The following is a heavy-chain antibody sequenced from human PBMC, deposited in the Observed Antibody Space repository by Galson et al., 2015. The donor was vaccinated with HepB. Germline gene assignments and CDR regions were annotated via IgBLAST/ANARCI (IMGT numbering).Heavy chain of an antibody. Sequence: SVKVSCKASGGTFSSYAISWVRQAPGQGLEWMGGIIPIFGIANYAQKFQGRVTITADKSTSTAYMELSSLRSEDTAVYYCARNGRRDGYNSKSQFDYWGQGTLVTVSS. V-gene: IGHV1-69*10. CDR3: ARNGRRDGYNSKSQFDY. J-gene: IGHJ4*02. CDR2: IIPIFGIA. CDR1: GGTFSSYA. D-gene: IGHD5-24*01.